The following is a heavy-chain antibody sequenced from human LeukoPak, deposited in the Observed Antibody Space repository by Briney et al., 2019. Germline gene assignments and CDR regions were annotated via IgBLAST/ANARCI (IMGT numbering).Heavy chain of an antibody. D-gene: IGHD2-21*01. V-gene: IGHV3-53*01. CDR1: GFTVSRDY. CDR3: AKDDYSPGPCDY. CDR2: IYSGGNT. Sequence: PGGSLRLSCAASGFTVSRDYMSWVRQAPGKGLEWVSVIYSGGNTYYADSVKGRFTISRDNSKNTLYLQMNSLRAEDTAVYYCAKDDYSPGPCDYWGQGTLVTVSS. J-gene: IGHJ4*02.